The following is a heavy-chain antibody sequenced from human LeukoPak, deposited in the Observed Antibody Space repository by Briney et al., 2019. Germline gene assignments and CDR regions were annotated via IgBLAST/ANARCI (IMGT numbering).Heavy chain of an antibody. CDR2: IYYSGST. Sequence: SETLALNSPTASGYISSYDWSCAQQPPGQGLEWIGYIYYSGSTIYNPSLKSRVTISVDTSKNQFPLKLSSVTAADTAVYYCASTRPPFGITRRDYACTRLGVFDYWGQGTLVTVSS. J-gene: IGHJ4*02. CDR3: ASTRPPFGITRRDYACTRLGVFDY. D-gene: IGHD3-16*01. CDR1: SGYISSYD. V-gene: IGHV4-59*08.